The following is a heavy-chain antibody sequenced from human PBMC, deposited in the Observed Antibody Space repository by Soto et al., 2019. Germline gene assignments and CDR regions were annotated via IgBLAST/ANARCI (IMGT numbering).Heavy chain of an antibody. CDR3: ARGLAVAGLYYFDY. CDR1: GGSISSGGYY. D-gene: IGHD6-19*01. Sequence: SETLSLTCTVSGGSISSGGYYWSWIRQHPGKGLEWIGYIYYSGSTYYNPSLKSRVTISVDTSKNQFSLKLSSVTAADTAVYYCARGLAVAGLYYFDYWGQGTLVTVSS. CDR2: IYYSGST. V-gene: IGHV4-31*03. J-gene: IGHJ4*02.